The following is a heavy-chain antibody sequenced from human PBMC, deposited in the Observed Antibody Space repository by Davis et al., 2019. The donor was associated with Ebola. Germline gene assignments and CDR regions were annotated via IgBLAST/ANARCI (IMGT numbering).Heavy chain of an antibody. CDR1: GGTFSSYA. D-gene: IGHD6-19*01. V-gene: IGHV1-69*06. CDR2: IIPIFGTA. J-gene: IGHJ3*02. CDR3: ARPVAGTRDAFDI. Sequence: SVKVSCKASGGTFSSYAISWVRQAPGQGLEWMGGIIPIFGTANYAQKFQGRVTITADKSTSTAYMELSSLRSEDTAVYYCARPVAGTRDAFDIWGRGTMVTVSS.